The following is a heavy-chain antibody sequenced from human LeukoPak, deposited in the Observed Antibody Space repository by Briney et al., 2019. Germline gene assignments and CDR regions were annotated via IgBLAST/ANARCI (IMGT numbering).Heavy chain of an antibody. V-gene: IGHV3-11*01. D-gene: IGHD2/OR15-2a*01. Sequence: GGSLRLSCAASGFTFSDYYMSWIRQAPGKGLEWVSYISSSGSTIYYADSVKGRSTISRDNAKNSLYLQMNSLRAEDTAVYYCAREGLSTTWGESYYYYYMDVWGKGTTVTVSS. CDR2: ISSSGSTI. J-gene: IGHJ6*03. CDR1: GFTFSDYY. CDR3: AREGLSTTWGESYYYYYMDV.